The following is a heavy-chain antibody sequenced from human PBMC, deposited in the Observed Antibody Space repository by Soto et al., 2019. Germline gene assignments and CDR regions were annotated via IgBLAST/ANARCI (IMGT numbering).Heavy chain of an antibody. Sequence: PGGSLRLSCAASGFTFSSYSMNWVRQAPGKGLEWVSYISSSSSTIYYADSVKGRFTISRDNAKNSLYLQMNSLRAEDTAVYYCAREGFDSSGYYRGLDYWGQGTLVTVSS. J-gene: IGHJ4*02. V-gene: IGHV3-48*01. CDR3: AREGFDSSGYYRGLDY. D-gene: IGHD3-22*01. CDR2: ISSSSSTI. CDR1: GFTFSSYS.